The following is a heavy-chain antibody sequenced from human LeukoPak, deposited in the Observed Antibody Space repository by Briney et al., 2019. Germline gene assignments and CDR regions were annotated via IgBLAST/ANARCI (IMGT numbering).Heavy chain of an antibody. V-gene: IGHV3-33*03. D-gene: IGHD6-13*01. CDR3: ASPGEGKAAVF. Sequence: PGGSLRLSCAASGFTFSRYGMHWVRQAPGKGLEWVAVVWNDGSNKYYGDSVKGRFTISRDNAKNTLYLQMNSLRAEDTAVYYCASPGEGKAAVFWGQGTLVTVSS. CDR2: VWNDGSNK. J-gene: IGHJ4*02. CDR1: GFTFSRYG.